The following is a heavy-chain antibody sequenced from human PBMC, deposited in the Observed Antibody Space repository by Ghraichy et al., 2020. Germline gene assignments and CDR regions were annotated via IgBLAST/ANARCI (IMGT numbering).Heavy chain of an antibody. Sequence: ETLSLTCAVYGGSFSGYYWSWIRQPPGKGLEWIGEINHSGSTNYNPSLKSRVTISVDTSKNQFSLKLSSVTAADTAVYYCARGSSVNCGGDCYSRVFDYWGQGTLVTVSS. CDR1: GGSFSGYY. CDR2: INHSGST. D-gene: IGHD2-21*02. J-gene: IGHJ4*02. V-gene: IGHV4-34*01. CDR3: ARGSSVNCGGDCYSRVFDY.